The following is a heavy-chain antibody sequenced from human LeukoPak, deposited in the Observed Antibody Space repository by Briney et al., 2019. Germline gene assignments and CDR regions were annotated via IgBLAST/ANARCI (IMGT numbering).Heavy chain of an antibody. J-gene: IGHJ4*02. CDR3: ARANNSSWHN. V-gene: IGHV3-23*01. Sequence: GGSLRLSCLTSGFTFSTNAMSWVRQAPGKGLEWISGISGSGASTYYADSVTGRFTISRDNSRNTLYLQMNSLRVEDTAVYYCARANNSSWHNWGQGTLVTVSS. CDR2: ISGSGAST. CDR1: GFTFSTNA. D-gene: IGHD6-13*01.